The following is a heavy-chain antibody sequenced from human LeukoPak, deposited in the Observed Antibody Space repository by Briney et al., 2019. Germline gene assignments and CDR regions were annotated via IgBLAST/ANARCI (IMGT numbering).Heavy chain of an antibody. CDR3: ARVAHGDRKRYYFDY. D-gene: IGHD4-17*01. CDR2: INHSGST. CDR1: GGSFSGYY. Sequence: SETLSLTCAVYGGSFSGYYWSWIRQPPGKGLEWIGEINHSGSTNYNPSLKSRVTISVDTSKNQSSLKLSSVTAADTAVYYCARVAHGDRKRYYFDYWGQGTLVTVSS. V-gene: IGHV4-34*01. J-gene: IGHJ4*02.